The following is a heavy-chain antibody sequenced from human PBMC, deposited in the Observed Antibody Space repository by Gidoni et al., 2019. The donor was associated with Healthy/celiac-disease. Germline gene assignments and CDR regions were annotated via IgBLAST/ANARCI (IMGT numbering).Heavy chain of an antibody. Sequence: QLPLVESGGGVVQPGRSLRLSRAASGFTFSRYALHWVRRAPGKGLAWVEVVSYDGSNKDYEECVKGLFTISRNNSMNTLYLQMNGVGAEDTAGDYWARDRSSSRTVSPDDAFDIWGQGTMVTVSS. CDR1: GFTFSRYA. CDR2: VSYDGSNK. CDR3: ARDRSSSRTVSPDDAFDI. J-gene: IGHJ3*02. V-gene: IGHV3-30*04. D-gene: IGHD6-19*01.